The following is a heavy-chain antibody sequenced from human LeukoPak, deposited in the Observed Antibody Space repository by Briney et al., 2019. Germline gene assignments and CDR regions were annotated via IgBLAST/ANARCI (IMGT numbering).Heavy chain of an antibody. D-gene: IGHD3-16*01. Sequence: GGSLRLSCAASGFTFSSYSMNWVRQAPGKGLEWVSSISSSSSYIYYADSVKGRFTISRDNAKNSLYLQMNSLRAEDTAVYYCARMITFGGVDYWGQGTLVTVSS. CDR1: GFTFSSYS. CDR3: ARMITFGGVDY. CDR2: ISSSSSYI. J-gene: IGHJ4*02. V-gene: IGHV3-21*01.